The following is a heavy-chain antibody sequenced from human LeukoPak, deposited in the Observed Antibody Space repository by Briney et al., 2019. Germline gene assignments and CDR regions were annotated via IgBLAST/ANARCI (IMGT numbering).Heavy chain of an antibody. CDR2: ISAYNGNT. J-gene: IGHJ4*01. CDR3: ARDNDKVVDH. CDR1: GYTFTSYG. Sequence: ASVKVSCKASGYTFTSYGISWVRQAPGQGLEWMGWISAYNGNTNYAQRFQGRITLTTDTSTSTSYMKLRSLEYDDTAIYYCARDNDKVVDHWGQGTLVTVSS. V-gene: IGHV1-18*01. D-gene: IGHD1-1*01.